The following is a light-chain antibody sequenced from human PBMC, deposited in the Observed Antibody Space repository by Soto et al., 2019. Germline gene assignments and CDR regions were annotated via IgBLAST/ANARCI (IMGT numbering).Light chain of an antibody. CDR3: QHYNDGPPTWT. J-gene: IGKJ1*01. Sequence: EIVMTQSPATLSVSPGERATLSCSASQSVSSKLAWYQQKPGQAPRVLIYGASTRATGIPARFSGSGSGTEFTLTISSLQTEDFAVYYCQHYNDGPPTWTFGQGTRVEIK. CDR1: QSVSSK. V-gene: IGKV3-15*01. CDR2: GAS.